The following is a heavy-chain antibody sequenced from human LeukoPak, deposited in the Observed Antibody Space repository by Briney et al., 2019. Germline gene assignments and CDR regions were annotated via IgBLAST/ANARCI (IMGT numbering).Heavy chain of an antibody. Sequence: SVKVSCKASGGTFSSYAISWVLQAPGQGLEWMGRIIPIFGTANYAQKFQGRVTITTDESTSTAYMELSSLRSEDTAVYYCARAASERGDGYNWEGCDYWGQGTLVTVSS. D-gene: IGHD5-24*01. CDR2: IIPIFGTA. V-gene: IGHV1-69*05. CDR1: GGTFSSYA. J-gene: IGHJ4*02. CDR3: ARAASERGDGYNWEGCDY.